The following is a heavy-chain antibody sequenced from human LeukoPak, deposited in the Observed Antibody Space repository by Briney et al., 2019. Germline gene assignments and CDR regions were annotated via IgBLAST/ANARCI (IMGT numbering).Heavy chain of an antibody. V-gene: IGHV4-39*02. CDR3: ARGAYSSSEPFDY. CDR1: GGSISSSSYH. D-gene: IGHD6-6*01. J-gene: IGHJ4*02. Sequence: SETLSLACTVSGGSISSSSYHWGWVRQPPGKGLEWIGCIYYSGSTNYNPSLKSRVTISVDTSKDHFSLELSSVTAADTAVYYCARGAYSSSEPFDYWGQGTLVTVSS. CDR2: IYYSGST.